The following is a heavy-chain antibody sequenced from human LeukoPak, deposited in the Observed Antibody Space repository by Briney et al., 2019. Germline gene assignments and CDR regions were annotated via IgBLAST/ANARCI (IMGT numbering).Heavy chain of an antibody. V-gene: IGHV1-2*02. CDR1: GYTFTDYC. Sequence: ASEKVSCKASGYTFTDYCMHWVRQAPGQGFEWMGWINPNDGDTNYAQKFQGRVTMTRDTSISTAHMEVSRLRSDDTAVYYCARANFLYCSSTTCLFDYWGQGTLVTVSS. CDR3: ARANFLYCSSTTCLFDY. D-gene: IGHD2-2*01. J-gene: IGHJ4*02. CDR2: INPNDGDT.